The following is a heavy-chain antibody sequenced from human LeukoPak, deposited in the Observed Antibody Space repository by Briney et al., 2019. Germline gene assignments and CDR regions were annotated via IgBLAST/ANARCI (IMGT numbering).Heavy chain of an antibody. Sequence: GGSLRLSCAASGFTFSSYSMNWVRQAPGKGLEWVSYISSSSSTIYYADSVKGRFTIPRDNDKNSLYLQMNSLRAEDTAVYYCARLGPHYDSSGYRNDYWGQGTLVTVSS. CDR1: GFTFSSYS. J-gene: IGHJ4*02. D-gene: IGHD3-22*01. CDR3: ARLGPHYDSSGYRNDY. V-gene: IGHV3-48*01. CDR2: ISSSSSTI.